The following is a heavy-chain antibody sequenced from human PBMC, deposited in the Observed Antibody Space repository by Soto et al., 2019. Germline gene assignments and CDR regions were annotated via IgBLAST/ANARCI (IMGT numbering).Heavy chain of an antibody. V-gene: IGHV6-1*01. J-gene: IGHJ6*02. CDR3: AREAWELRHNYYYYGMDV. Sequence: TLSLTCVISGDSVSSNSAAWNWIRQSPSRGLEWLGRTYYRSKWYNDYAVSVKSRITINPDTSKNQFSLQLNSVTPEDTAVYYCAREAWELRHNYYYYGMDVWGQGTTVTVSS. CDR2: TYYRSKWYN. D-gene: IGHD1-26*01. CDR1: GDSVSSNSAA.